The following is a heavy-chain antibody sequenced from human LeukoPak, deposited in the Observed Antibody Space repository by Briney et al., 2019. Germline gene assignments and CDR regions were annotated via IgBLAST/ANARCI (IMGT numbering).Heavy chain of an antibody. CDR3: ARLSDIVVVPAAIGWFDP. J-gene: IGHJ5*02. Sequence: GESLKISCKGSGYSFTSYWIGWVRQMPGKGLEWMGIIYPGDSDTRYSPSFQGQVTISADKSISTAYLQWSSLKASDTAMYYCARLSDIVVVPAAIGWFDPWGQGTLVTASS. CDR2: IYPGDSDT. V-gene: IGHV5-51*01. CDR1: GYSFTSYW. D-gene: IGHD2-2*01.